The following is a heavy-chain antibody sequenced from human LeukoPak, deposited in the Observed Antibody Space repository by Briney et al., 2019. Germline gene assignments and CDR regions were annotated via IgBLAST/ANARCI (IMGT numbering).Heavy chain of an antibody. Sequence: GGSLKLSCAASGFTFSSYSMNWVRQAPGKGLEWVSSISSSSSSYIYYADSVKGRFTISRDNAKNSLYLQMDSLRAEDTAVYSWARGKSSTWSHNFDSGAKETWVTVPS. CDR2: ISSSSSSYI. CDR1: GFTFSSYS. V-gene: IGHV3-21*01. J-gene: IGHJ4*01. D-gene: IGHD6-13*01. CDR3: ARGKSSTWSHNFDS.